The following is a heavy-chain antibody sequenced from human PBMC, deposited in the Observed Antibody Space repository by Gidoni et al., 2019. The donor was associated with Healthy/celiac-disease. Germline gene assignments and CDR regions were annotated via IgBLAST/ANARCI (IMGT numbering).Heavy chain of an antibody. CDR2: IIPIFGTA. Sequence: QVQLGQSGAAVKKTGPSVKLSCKASGATFSSYAISWVRQAPGQGLEWMGGIIPIFGTANYAQKYQGRVTITADKSTSTAYMELSRLRSEDTAVYYCARRPPRVSSSWDNWFDPWGQGTLVTVSS. V-gene: IGHV1-69*06. CDR1: GATFSSYA. CDR3: ARRPPRVSSSWDNWFDP. J-gene: IGHJ5*02. D-gene: IGHD6-13*01.